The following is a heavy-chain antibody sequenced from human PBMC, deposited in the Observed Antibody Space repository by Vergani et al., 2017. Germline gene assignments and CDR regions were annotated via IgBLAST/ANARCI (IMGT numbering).Heavy chain of an antibody. D-gene: IGHD6-6*01. CDR2: ISGSGGST. CDR3: AKDPQESIGARPRYYFDY. CDR1: GFTFSSYA. J-gene: IGHJ4*02. Sequence: EVQLLESGGGLVQPGGSLRLSCAASGFTFSSYAMSWVRQAPGKGLEWVSAISGSGGSTYYADSVKGRFTISRDNSKNTLYLQMNSLRAEDTAVYYCAKDPQESIGARPRYYFDYWGQGTLVTVSS. V-gene: IGHV3-23*01.